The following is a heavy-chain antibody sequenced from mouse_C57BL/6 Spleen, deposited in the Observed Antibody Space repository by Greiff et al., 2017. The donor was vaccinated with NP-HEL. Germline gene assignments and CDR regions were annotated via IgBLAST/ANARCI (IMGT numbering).Heavy chain of an antibody. CDR2: IYPGDGDT. CDR1: GYAFSSSW. D-gene: IGHD1-1*01. Sequence: VQGVESGPELVKPGASVKISCKASGYAFSSSWMNWVKQRPGKGLEWIGRIYPGDGDTNYNGKFKGKATLTADKSSSTAYMQLSSLTSEDSAVYCCARPPYYGSSYLYAMDYWGQGTSVTVSS. J-gene: IGHJ4*01. V-gene: IGHV1-82*01. CDR3: ARPPYYGSSYLYAMDY.